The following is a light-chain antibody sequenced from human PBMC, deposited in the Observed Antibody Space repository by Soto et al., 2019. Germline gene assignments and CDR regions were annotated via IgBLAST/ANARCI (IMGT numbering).Light chain of an antibody. Sequence: EIVMTQSPDTLSVSPGERATLSCRASQSVSSNLAWYQQKPGQGPRLLISGASTRATGIPARFSGSGSGTEFTLTISSLQSEDFAVYYCQQYINWPPWTFGQGTKVDIK. CDR1: QSVSSN. CDR3: QQYINWPPWT. J-gene: IGKJ1*01. V-gene: IGKV3-15*01. CDR2: GAS.